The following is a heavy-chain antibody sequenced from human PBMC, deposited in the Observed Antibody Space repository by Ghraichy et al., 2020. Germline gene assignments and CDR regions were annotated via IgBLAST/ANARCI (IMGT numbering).Heavy chain of an antibody. V-gene: IGHV3-15*01. CDR2: IKRKIDGETT. J-gene: IGHJ4*02. CDR1: GFDFSNAW. Sequence: GGSLRLSCAASGFDFSNAWMSWVRQAPGKGLEWVGRIKRKIDGETTDYGAPVQGRFTVSRDDSTNTLYLHLSGLTTEDSAMYYCATESFGGMKYWGQGTLVTVSS. CDR3: ATESFGGMKY. D-gene: IGHD1-26*01.